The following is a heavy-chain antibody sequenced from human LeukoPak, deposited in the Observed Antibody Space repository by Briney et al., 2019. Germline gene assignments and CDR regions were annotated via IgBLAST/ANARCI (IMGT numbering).Heavy chain of an antibody. D-gene: IGHD6-6*01. V-gene: IGHV4-38-2*01. CDR1: GYSISSGYY. Sequence: SETLSLTCAVSGYSISSGYYWGWIRQPPGEGLEWIGSIYHSGSTYYNPSLKSRVTISVDTSKNQISLKLSSVTAADTAVYYCARRGLSSSSWSAFDIWGQGTVVTLSS. CDR2: IYHSGST. CDR3: ARRGLSSSSWSAFDI. J-gene: IGHJ3*02.